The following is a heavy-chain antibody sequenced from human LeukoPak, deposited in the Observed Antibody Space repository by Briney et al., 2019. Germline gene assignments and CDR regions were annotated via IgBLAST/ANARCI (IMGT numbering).Heavy chain of an antibody. CDR2: IKQDGSEK. J-gene: IGHJ4*02. Sequence: GGSLRLSCAASGFTFSTYWMNWVRQAPGKGLEWVAIIKQDGSEKYYVDSVKGRFTISRDNAKNSPYLQMSSLRAEDTAVYYCARFHDYWGQGTLVTVSS. CDR1: GFTFSTYW. CDR3: ARFHDY. V-gene: IGHV3-7*01.